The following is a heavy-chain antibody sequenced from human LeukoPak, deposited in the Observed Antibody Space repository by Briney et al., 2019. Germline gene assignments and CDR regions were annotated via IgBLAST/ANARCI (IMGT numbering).Heavy chain of an antibody. CDR3: ARLGNQYGGFENFRIDY. J-gene: IGHJ4*02. CDR2: INPSGGST. Sequence: ASVTVSCKASGYTFTSYYMHWVRQAPGQGLEWMGIINPSGGSTIYAQKFQGRVTMTRYMSTSTVYMELSSLRSEDTAVYYCARLGNQYGGFENFRIDYWGQGTPVTVSS. CDR1: GYTFTSYY. D-gene: IGHD3-10*01. V-gene: IGHV1-46*01.